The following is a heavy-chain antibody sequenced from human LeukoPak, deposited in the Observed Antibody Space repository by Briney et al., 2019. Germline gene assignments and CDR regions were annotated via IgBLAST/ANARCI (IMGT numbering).Heavy chain of an antibody. CDR3: ANLKMASPRAYYYYGMDV. CDR1: GFTFSNYA. Sequence: GGSLRLSCAASGFTFSNYAMSWVRQAPGKGLEWVSAISGSGGSTYYADSVKGRFTISRDNSKNTLYLQMNSLRAEDTAVYYCANLKMASPRAYYYYGMDVWGQGTTVTVSS. CDR2: ISGSGGST. V-gene: IGHV3-23*01. D-gene: IGHD5-24*01. J-gene: IGHJ6*02.